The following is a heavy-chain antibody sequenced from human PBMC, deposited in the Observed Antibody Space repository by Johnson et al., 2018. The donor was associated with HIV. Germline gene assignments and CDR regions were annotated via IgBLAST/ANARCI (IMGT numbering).Heavy chain of an antibody. CDR2: ISYDGSNK. CDR1: GFTFSSYG. J-gene: IGHJ3*01. CDR3: AKGKQQRRSGDLSYETVDAFDF. Sequence: QVQLVESGGGVVQPGRSLRLSCAASGFTFSSYGMHWVRQAPGKGLEWVAVISYDGSNKYYADSVKGRFTISRDNSKNTLYLQMNSLRAEDTAVYYCAKGKQQRRSGDLSYETVDAFDFWGPGTLVTVSS. D-gene: IGHD3-16*02. V-gene: IGHV3-30*18.